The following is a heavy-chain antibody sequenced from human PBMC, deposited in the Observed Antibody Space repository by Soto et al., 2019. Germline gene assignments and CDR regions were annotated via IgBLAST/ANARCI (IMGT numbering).Heavy chain of an antibody. V-gene: IGHV1-69*02. D-gene: IGHD2-15*01. Sequence: GASVKVSCKASGGTFSSYTISWVRQAPGQGLEWMGRIIPILGIANYAQKFQGRVTITADKSTSTAYMELSSLRSEDTAVYYCARSTPSYCSGGSCYPYYYYYYMDVWGKGTTVTVSS. CDR3: ARSTPSYCSGGSCYPYYYYYYMDV. CDR1: GGTFSSYT. CDR2: IIPILGIA. J-gene: IGHJ6*03.